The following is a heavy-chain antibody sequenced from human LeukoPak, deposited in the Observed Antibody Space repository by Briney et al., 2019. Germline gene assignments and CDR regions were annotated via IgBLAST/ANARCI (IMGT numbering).Heavy chain of an antibody. V-gene: IGHV1-69*04. CDR1: GGTFSSYA. CDR2: IIPILGIA. D-gene: IGHD1-26*01. CDR3: ARDYIRSSGYGY. J-gene: IGHJ4*02. Sequence: ASVKVSCKASGGTFSSYAISWVRQAPGQGLEWVGRIIPILGIANYAQKFQGRVTITADKSTSTAYMELSSLRSEDTAVYYCARDYIRSSGYGYWGQGTLVTVSS.